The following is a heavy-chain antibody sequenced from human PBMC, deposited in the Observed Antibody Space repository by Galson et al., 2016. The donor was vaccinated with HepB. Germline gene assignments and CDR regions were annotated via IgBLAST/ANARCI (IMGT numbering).Heavy chain of an antibody. V-gene: IGHV3-74*01. CDR1: GFTFSSYW. D-gene: IGHD3-16*01. CDR2: INSDGSST. CDR3: ARDSGPGEGDFEY. Sequence: SLRLSCAASGFTFSSYWMHWVRQVPGKGLVWVSRINSDGSSTSYADSVKGRFTISRDNAKNTLYLQMNSLRPEDTAVYYCARDSGPGEGDFEYWGQGTLVTVSS. J-gene: IGHJ4*02.